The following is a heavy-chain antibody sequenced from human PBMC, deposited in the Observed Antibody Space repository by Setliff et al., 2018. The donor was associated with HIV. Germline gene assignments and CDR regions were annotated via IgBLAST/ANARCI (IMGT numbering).Heavy chain of an antibody. CDR1: GGSISSGGYY. CDR3: ARDSGYSGYVDY. V-gene: IGHV4-61*09. J-gene: IGHJ4*02. Sequence: PSETLSLTCTVSGGSISSGGYYWSWIRQPAGKGLEWIGHIYTSGSTKYNPSLKGRVTISVDTSKNQFSLNLSSVTAADTAVYYCARDSGYSGYVDYWGQGTLVTVSS. CDR2: IYTSGST. D-gene: IGHD5-12*01.